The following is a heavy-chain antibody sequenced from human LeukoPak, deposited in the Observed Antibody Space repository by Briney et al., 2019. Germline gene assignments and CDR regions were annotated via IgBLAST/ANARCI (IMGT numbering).Heavy chain of an antibody. J-gene: IGHJ4*02. V-gene: IGHV1-69*13. CDR1: GGTFSNFA. CDR2: IIPMLGTA. D-gene: IGHD3-22*01. CDR3: AKDYEDSSGWGY. Sequence: ASVKVSCKTSGGTFSNFAIVRVRQAPGQGLEWMGGIIPMLGTAHYAQRFQGRVTITADESTTTAYMELASLRFEDTAIYYCAKDYEDSSGWGYWGQGTPVTVSS.